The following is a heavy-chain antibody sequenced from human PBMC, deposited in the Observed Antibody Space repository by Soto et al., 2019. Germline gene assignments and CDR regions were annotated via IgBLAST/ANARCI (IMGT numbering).Heavy chain of an antibody. CDR1: GYSFTSYW. J-gene: IGHJ6*02. D-gene: IGHD3-10*01. CDR2: IYPGDSDT. V-gene: IGHV5-51*01. Sequence: GESLKISCQGSGYSFTSYWIGWVRQMPGKGLEWMGIIYPGDSDTRYSPSFQGQVTISADKSISTAYLQWSSLKASDTAMYYCARRKGMVRGVGGRKDSYYYGMDVWGQ. CDR3: ARRKGMVRGVGGRKDSYYYGMDV.